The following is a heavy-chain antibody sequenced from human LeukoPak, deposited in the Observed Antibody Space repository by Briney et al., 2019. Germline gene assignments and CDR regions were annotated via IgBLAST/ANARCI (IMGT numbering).Heavy chain of an antibody. V-gene: IGHV4-59*01. CDR1: GGSISSSY. Sequence: SSETLSLACTVSGGSISSSYWSWIRQPPGKRLEWIGYIYSSGTTNYNPSLKSRVTISVDTSENQFSLKLSSVTAADTAVYYCASMTTVGGPWYFDLWGRGTLVTVSS. CDR2: IYSSGTT. J-gene: IGHJ2*01. CDR3: ASMTTVGGPWYFDL. D-gene: IGHD4-23*01.